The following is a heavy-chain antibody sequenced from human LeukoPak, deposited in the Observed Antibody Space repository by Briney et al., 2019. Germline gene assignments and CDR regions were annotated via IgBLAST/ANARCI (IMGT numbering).Heavy chain of an antibody. Sequence: GGSLRLSCSASGSIFSNYAMHWVRQAPGKGLEYVSAISSNGGSTYYTDSVKGRFTISRDNSKNTLYLQMSSLRAEDTAAYYCVKGKGIAVTSLDYWGQGTLVTVSS. V-gene: IGHV3-64D*06. CDR2: ISSNGGST. J-gene: IGHJ4*02. D-gene: IGHD6-19*01. CDR3: VKGKGIAVTSLDY. CDR1: GSIFSNYA.